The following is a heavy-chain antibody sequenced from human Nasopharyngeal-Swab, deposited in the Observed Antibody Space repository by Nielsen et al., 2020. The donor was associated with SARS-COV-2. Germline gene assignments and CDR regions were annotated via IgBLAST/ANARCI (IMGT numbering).Heavy chain of an antibody. Sequence: SVQVSCKASAGTFSSYAISWVRQAPGQGLEWMGGIIPIFGTADYAQKFQDRVTITADESTSTAYMELSSLRSEDTAVYYCARSGYSNSDIDYWGQGTLVTVSS. CDR2: IIPIFGTA. V-gene: IGHV1-69*13. CDR3: ARSGYSNSDIDY. CDR1: AGTFSSYA. D-gene: IGHD6-6*01. J-gene: IGHJ4*02.